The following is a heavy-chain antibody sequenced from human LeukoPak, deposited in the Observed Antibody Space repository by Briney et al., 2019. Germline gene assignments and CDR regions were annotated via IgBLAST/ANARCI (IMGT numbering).Heavy chain of an antibody. CDR1: GYTFTGYY. Sequence: ASVKVSCKASGYTFTGYYMHWVRQAPGQGLEWMGWINPNSGGTNYAQKFQGWVTMTRDTSISTAYMELSRLRSDDTAVYYCARAPTYYYDSSGYYEHHFDYWGQETLVTVSS. CDR2: INPNSGGT. D-gene: IGHD3-22*01. CDR3: ARAPTYYYDSSGYYEHHFDY. J-gene: IGHJ4*02. V-gene: IGHV1-2*04.